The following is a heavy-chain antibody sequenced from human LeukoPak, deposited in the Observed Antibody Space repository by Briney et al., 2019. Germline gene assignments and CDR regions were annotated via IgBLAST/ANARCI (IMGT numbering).Heavy chain of an antibody. D-gene: IGHD3-10*01. Sequence: PGRSLRLSCTASAFTFGDYAMSWFRQAPGRELEGVGFIRSKAYGGTTEYAASVKGRFTISRDDSKSIAYLQMNSLKTEDTAVYYCTRPYYGSGSYYDYFDYWGQGTLVTVSS. J-gene: IGHJ4*02. V-gene: IGHV3-49*03. CDR2: IRSKAYGGTT. CDR3: TRPYYGSGSYYDYFDY. CDR1: AFTFGDYA.